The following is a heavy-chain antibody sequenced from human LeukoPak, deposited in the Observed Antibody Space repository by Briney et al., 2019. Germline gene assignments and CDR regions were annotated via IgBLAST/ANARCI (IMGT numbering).Heavy chain of an antibody. D-gene: IGHD3-16*02. CDR2: INHSGTT. J-gene: IGHJ4*02. CDR3: ARGGSYPTSNDY. CDR1: GGSFSGYY. V-gene: IGHV4-34*01. Sequence: SETLSLTCTLYGGSFSGYYWSWIRQPPGKGLEWIGEINHSGTTNYKPSLKSRVTISLDTSQNQFSLRVSFVTAADTAEYYCARGGSYPTSNDYWGQGALVTVS.